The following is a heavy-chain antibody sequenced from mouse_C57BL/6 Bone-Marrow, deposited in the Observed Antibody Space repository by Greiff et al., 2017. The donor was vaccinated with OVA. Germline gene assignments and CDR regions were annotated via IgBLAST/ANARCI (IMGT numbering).Heavy chain of an antibody. CDR2: IDPENGDT. J-gene: IGHJ2*01. CDR1: GFNIKDDY. CDR3: TTGAYYSNYDLDY. Sequence: VQLQQSGAELVRPGASVKLSCTASGFNIKDDYMHWVKQRPEQGLEWIGWIDPENGDTEYASKFQGKATITADTSSNTAYLQLSSLTSEDTAVYYCTTGAYYSNYDLDYWGQGTTLTVSS. V-gene: IGHV14-4*01. D-gene: IGHD2-5*01.